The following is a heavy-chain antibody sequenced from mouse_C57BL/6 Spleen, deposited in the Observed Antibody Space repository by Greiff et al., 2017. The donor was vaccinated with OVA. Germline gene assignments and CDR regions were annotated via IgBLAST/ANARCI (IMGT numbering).Heavy chain of an antibody. Sequence: QVQLQQSGPELVKPGASVKISCKASGSAFSSSWMNWVKQRPGKGLEWIGRIYPGDGDTNYNGKFKGKATLTADKSSSTAYMQLSSLTSEDSAVYFCARSSSGYVAWFAYWGQGTLVTVSA. J-gene: IGHJ3*01. CDR1: GSAFSSSW. CDR2: IYPGDGDT. CDR3: ARSSSGYVAWFAY. V-gene: IGHV1-82*01. D-gene: IGHD3-2*02.